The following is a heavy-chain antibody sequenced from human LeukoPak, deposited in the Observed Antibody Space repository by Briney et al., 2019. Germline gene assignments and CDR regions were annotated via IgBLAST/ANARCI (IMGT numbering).Heavy chain of an antibody. Sequence: PGRSLRLSCAASGFTFSSYGMHWVRQAPGKGLEWMSVIWYDGTNKYYADSVKGRFTISRDNSRDTLYLQMNSLRAEDTAVYYCATGRWGSQPSEFDLWGRGTLVIVSS. CDR2: IWYDGTNK. CDR3: ATGRWGSQPSEFDL. J-gene: IGHJ2*01. CDR1: GFTFSSYG. V-gene: IGHV3-33*01. D-gene: IGHD7-27*01.